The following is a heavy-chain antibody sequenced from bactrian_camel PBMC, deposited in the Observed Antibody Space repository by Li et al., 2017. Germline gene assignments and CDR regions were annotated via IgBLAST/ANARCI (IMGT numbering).Heavy chain of an antibody. D-gene: IGHD3*01. CDR1: GFTFSSYY. Sequence: HVQLVESGGGLVQPGGSLRLSCAASGFTFSSYYMSWVRQAPGKGLEWVSSISTEGGYTYYADSVKGRFTISRDNVKNTLYLQLNSLKTEDTAMYYCTNAGVATMYNENYWGQGTQVTVS. CDR2: ISTEGGYT. V-gene: IGHV3-2*01. CDR3: TNAGVATMYNENY. J-gene: IGHJ4*01.